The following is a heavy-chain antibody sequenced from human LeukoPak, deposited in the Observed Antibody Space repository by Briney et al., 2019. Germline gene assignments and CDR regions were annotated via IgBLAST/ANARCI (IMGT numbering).Heavy chain of an antibody. CDR3: ARGSVYFDS. CDR1: GASISGYY. CDR2: ISYTGST. V-gene: IGHV4-59*01. J-gene: IGHJ4*02. Sequence: PSETLSLTCTVSGASISGYYWSWIRQPAGKGLEWIGYISYTGSTDYNPSLKSRVTISVDMSKNQFSLKVSSVTAADTAVYYCARGSVYFDSWGQGTLVTVSS.